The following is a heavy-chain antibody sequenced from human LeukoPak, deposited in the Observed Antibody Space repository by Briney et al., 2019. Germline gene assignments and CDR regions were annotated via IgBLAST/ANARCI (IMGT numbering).Heavy chain of an antibody. J-gene: IGHJ4*02. CDR1: GFTFSTYA. V-gene: IGHV3-23*01. CDR3: ATGPSGQQRKGFFDY. Sequence: GGSLRLSCAASGFTFSTYAMSWVRQAPGKGLEWVSGISASGGSTYYADSVKGRFTISRDNSKNTLYLQINSLRADDTAVYYCATGPSGQQRKGFFDYWGQGTLVTVSS. D-gene: IGHD6-13*01. CDR2: ISASGGST.